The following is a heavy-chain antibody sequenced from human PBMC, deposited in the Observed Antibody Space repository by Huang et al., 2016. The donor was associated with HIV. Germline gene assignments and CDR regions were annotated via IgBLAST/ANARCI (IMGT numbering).Heavy chain of an antibody. D-gene: IGHD3-22*01. Sequence: QVQLVQSGAEVKKPGASVKVSCKASGYTFTSYAMHWVRQAPGQRLEWMGGISAGNVNTKYAQKVQGRVTITRDTSASTAYMELSSLRSDDAAVYYCARDRAYYYDSSGYYYPNGFDIWGQGTMVTVSS. CDR1: GYTFTSYA. J-gene: IGHJ3*02. CDR2: ISAGNVNT. CDR3: ARDRAYYYDSSGYYYPNGFDI. V-gene: IGHV1-3*01.